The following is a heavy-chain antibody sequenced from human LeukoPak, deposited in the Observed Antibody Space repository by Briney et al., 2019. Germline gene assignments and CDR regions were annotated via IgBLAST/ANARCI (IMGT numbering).Heavy chain of an antibody. CDR1: GLTFSDYY. D-gene: IGHD3-22*01. CDR3: AVQITMIVVVPYFDY. Sequence: GGSLRLSCAASGLTFSDYYMTWIRQAPGKGLEWVSSISGTGTTIYSADSVRGRFTVSRDNARNSLFLHMNSLRADDTAVYYCAVQITMIVVVPYFDYWGQGTLVTVSS. CDR2: ISGTGTTI. J-gene: IGHJ4*02. V-gene: IGHV3-11*04.